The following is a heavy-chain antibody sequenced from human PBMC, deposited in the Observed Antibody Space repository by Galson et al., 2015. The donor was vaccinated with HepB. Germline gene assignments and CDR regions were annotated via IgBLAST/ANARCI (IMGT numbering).Heavy chain of an antibody. D-gene: IGHD1-14*01. CDR2: ISEFFNFT. V-gene: IGHV3-21*01. CDR1: GFTLGTSS. J-gene: IGHJ4*02. Sequence: SLRLSCAASGFTLGTSSMNWVRQAPGKGLEWVSSISEFFNFTNYADSVKGRFTISRDNAKNTVYLQLSRLRVEDTAVYFCARDNPDHWGPGTLVTVSS. CDR3: ARDNPDH.